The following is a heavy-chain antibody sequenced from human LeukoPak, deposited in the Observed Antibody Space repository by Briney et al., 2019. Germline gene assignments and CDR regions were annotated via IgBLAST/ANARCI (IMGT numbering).Heavy chain of an antibody. Sequence: GGSLRLSCAASGFTFSSYSMNWVRQAPGKGLEWVSSISSSSSYIYYADSVKGRFTISRDNAKNSLYLQMNSLRAEDTAVYYCARDPSEAYDSSGSHAPMGYWGQGTLVTVSS. V-gene: IGHV3-21*01. CDR1: GFTFSSYS. D-gene: IGHD3-22*01. CDR3: ARDPSEAYDSSGSHAPMGY. CDR2: ISSSSSYI. J-gene: IGHJ4*02.